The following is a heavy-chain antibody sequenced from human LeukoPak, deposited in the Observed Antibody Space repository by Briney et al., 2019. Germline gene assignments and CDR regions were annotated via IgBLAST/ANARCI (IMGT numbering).Heavy chain of an antibody. V-gene: IGHV1-18*01. D-gene: IGHD1/OR15-1a*01. CDR2: ISAYNGNT. CDR3: ARALTGTWDWYFDL. CDR1: GYTFTSYG. Sequence: GASVKVSCKASGYTFTSYGISWVRQAPGQGLEWMGWISAYNGNTNYAQKLQGRVTMTTDTSTSTAYMELRSLRSDDTAVYYCARALTGTWDWYFDLWGRGTLVTVSS. J-gene: IGHJ2*01.